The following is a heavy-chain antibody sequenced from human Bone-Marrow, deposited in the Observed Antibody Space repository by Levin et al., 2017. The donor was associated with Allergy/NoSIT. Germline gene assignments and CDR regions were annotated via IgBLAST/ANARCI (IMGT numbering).Heavy chain of an antibody. CDR1: GFTFNNAW. Sequence: GGSLRLSCAASGFTFNNAWMSWVRQAPGKGLEWVGRIKSKTDGEITDYAAPVKGRFTFSRDDSKNTLFLQMNSLNIEDTAVYYCATGSYNYAGGSQNALDMWGQGTMVTVSS. CDR3: ATGSYNYAGGSQNALDM. CDR2: IKSKTDGEIT. V-gene: IGHV3-15*01. J-gene: IGHJ3*02. D-gene: IGHD3-16*01.